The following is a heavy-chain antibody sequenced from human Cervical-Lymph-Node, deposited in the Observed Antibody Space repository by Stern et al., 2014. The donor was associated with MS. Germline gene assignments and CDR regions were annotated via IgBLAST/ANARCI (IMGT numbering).Heavy chain of an antibody. CDR2: IYHRENP. V-gene: IGHV4/OR15-8*01. Sequence: QLQLQESGPGLVKPSGTLSLTCVVSGGSISGSNWWSWVRQPPGKGLEWIGGIYHRENPNYNPSLQSRVTISVDKSKNQFSLQLPSVTAADTAVYYCARGSNGWYDIFDIWGQGTMVTVSS. CDR3: ARGSNGWYDIFDI. CDR1: GGSISGSNW. D-gene: IGHD6-19*01. J-gene: IGHJ3*02.